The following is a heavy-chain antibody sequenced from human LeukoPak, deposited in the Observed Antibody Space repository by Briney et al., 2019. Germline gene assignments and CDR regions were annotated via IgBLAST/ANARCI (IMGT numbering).Heavy chain of an antibody. CDR3: ARAPNLPPSGDPIFSFDY. CDR2: ISAYNGNT. D-gene: IGHD4-17*01. V-gene: IGHV1-18*01. J-gene: IGHJ4*02. Sequence: ASVKVSCKASGYTFTSYGISWVRQAPGQGLEWMGWISAYNGNTNYAQKLQGRVTMTTDTSTSTAYMELRSLRSDDTAVYYCARAPNLPPSGDPIFSFDYWGQGTLVTVSS. CDR1: GYTFTSYG.